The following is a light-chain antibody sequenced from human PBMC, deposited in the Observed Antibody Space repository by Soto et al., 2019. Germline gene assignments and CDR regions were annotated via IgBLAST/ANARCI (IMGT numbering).Light chain of an antibody. V-gene: IGKV3-15*01. CDR2: GAS. J-gene: IGKJ2*01. CDR1: QSVSSN. CDR3: QQYNNWPYT. Sequence: EIVMTQSPATLSVSPGERATLSFRASQSVSSNLAWYQQKPGQAPRLLIYGASTRATGIPARVSGSGSGTEFTRTISSLQSEDFAVYYWQQYNNWPYTFGPGTKLEIK.